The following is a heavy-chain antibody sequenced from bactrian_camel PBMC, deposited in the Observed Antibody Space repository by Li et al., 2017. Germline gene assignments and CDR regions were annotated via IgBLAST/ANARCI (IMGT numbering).Heavy chain of an antibody. CDR3: VNGASDVGLSL. J-gene: IGHJ6*01. V-gene: IGHV3S53*01. CDR1: GYTDRTTC. CDR2: IDSSGRT. Sequence: HVQLVESGGGSVQAGGSLRLSCAASGYTDRTTCMGWFRQAPGKEREGVATIDSSGRTTYAASVEGRFTISRDNAKNTLYLQLNSLKTEDTAMYYCVNGASDVGLSLLGPGDPG. D-gene: IGHD3*01.